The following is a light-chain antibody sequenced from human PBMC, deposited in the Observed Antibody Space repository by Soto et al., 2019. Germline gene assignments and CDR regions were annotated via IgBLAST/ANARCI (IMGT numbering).Light chain of an antibody. Sequence: QSALTQPPSASGSPGQSVTISCTGTSSDVGGYNYVSWYQQHPGKAPKLMISEVSNRPSGVPERFSGSKSGNTASLTVSGLQAEDDADYCCSSVAGHSNFVFGGGTKLTVL. CDR3: SSVAGHSNFV. CDR1: SSDVGGYNY. CDR2: EVS. J-gene: IGLJ2*01. V-gene: IGLV2-8*01.